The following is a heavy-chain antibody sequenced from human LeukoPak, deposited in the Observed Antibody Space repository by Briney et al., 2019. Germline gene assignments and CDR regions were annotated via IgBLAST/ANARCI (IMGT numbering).Heavy chain of an antibody. CDR3: AREVSDHILSGYPR. J-gene: IGHJ4*02. CDR2: ISSSGSTI. CDR1: GFTFSSYE. Sequence: PGGSLRLSCAASGFTFSSYEMNWVRQAPGKWLGWPSYISSSGSTIYYADSVKGRFTIYSDNAKNSLYLQMNSLRAEGTAVYYCAREVSDHILSGYPRWGQGTLVTVSS. V-gene: IGHV3-48*03. D-gene: IGHD3-9*01.